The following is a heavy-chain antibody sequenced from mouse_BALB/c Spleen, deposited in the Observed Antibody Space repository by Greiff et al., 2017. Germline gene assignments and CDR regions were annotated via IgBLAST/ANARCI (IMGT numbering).Heavy chain of an antibody. V-gene: IGHV1-80*01. Sequence: VQLQQSGAELVRPGSSVKISCKASGYAFSSYWMYWVKQRPGQGLEWIGQIYPGDGDTNYNGKLKGKATLTADKTSNTAYMQLSSLTSEVSAVYICASSRYDDDADYWGQGTALTVSS. CDR2: IYPGDGDT. CDR3: ASSRYDDDADY. J-gene: IGHJ2*01. D-gene: IGHD2-14*01. CDR1: GYAFSSYW.